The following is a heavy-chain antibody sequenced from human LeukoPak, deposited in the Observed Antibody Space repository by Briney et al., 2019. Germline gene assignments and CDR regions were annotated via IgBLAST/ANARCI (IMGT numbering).Heavy chain of an antibody. J-gene: IGHJ5*02. CDR3: AREVAAAGISSWFDP. Sequence: GGSLTLSCAASGFTFSIYWMSWVRQAPGKGLEWVANIKQDGSEKYYVDSVKGRFTISRDKAKNSLYLQMNSLRAEDTAVYYCAREVAAAGISSWFDPWGRGTLVTVSS. CDR1: GFTFSIYW. V-gene: IGHV3-7*01. CDR2: IKQDGSEK. D-gene: IGHD6-13*01.